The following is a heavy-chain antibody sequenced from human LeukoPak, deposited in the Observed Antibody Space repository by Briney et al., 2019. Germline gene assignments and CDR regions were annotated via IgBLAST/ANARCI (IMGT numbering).Heavy chain of an antibody. CDR2: IGTAGDT. D-gene: IGHD3-10*01. V-gene: IGHV3-13*01. J-gene: IGHJ6*03. CDR3: ARGRSQYYMDV. Sequence: GGSLRLSCAASGFTFNTYDMHWVRQATGKGLEWVSAIGTAGDTYYPGSVKGRFTISRENVRNSLYLQMNSLRARDTAVYYCARGRSQYYMDVWGKGTTVTVSS. CDR1: GFTFNTYD.